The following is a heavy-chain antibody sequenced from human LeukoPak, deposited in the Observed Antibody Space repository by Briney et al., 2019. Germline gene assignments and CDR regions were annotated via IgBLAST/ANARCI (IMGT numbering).Heavy chain of an antibody. Sequence: ASVKVSCKASGYTFTTYGISWVREAPGQGLEWMGWISTYNGYTYYAQKFQGRATMTTDTSTSTAYMEMRSLRSDDTALYYCVRVRTTLMGDIWGQGTTVTVSS. CDR2: ISTYNGYT. J-gene: IGHJ6*02. V-gene: IGHV1-18*01. D-gene: IGHD2/OR15-2a*01. CDR3: VRVRTTLMGDI. CDR1: GYTFTTYG.